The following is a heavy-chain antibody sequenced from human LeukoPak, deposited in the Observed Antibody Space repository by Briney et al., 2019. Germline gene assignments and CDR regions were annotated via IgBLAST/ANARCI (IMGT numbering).Heavy chain of an antibody. CDR2: MYYSGST. J-gene: IGHJ4*02. D-gene: IGHD5-12*01. Sequence: PSETLSLTCTVSVTYISSSSYYWGWIRQPPGKGLEWIVSMYYSGSTYYNPSLESRVTISVDTSKNQFSLKMNSVTAADTAVYYCARSGYSGYDWSYWGQGTLVTVSS. CDR3: ARSGYSGYDWSY. V-gene: IGHV4-39*07. CDR1: VTYISSSSYY.